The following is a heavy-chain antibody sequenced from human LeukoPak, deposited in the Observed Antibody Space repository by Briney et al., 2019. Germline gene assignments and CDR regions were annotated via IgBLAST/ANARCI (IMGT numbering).Heavy chain of an antibody. V-gene: IGHV3-9*01. CDR1: GFTFKVYR. D-gene: IGHD1-26*01. CDR3: AKHMRATNTYSFFGLDV. CDR2: INWNGGGT. J-gene: IGHJ6*02. Sequence: PGRSLRLSCAATGFTFKVYRMQWVRKPPGKGLEWVSSINWNGGGTDYVDSVKGRFTISRDNAQTPLYLQMSSLRPEDTALYYCAKHMRATNTYSFFGLDVWGQGTTVTVSS.